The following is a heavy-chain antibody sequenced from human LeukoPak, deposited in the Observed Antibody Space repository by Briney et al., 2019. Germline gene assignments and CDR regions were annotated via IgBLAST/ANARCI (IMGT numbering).Heavy chain of an antibody. CDR3: ARHSYYYGSGSYNY. CDR2: INHSGST. CDR1: GGSFSGYY. J-gene: IGHJ4*02. D-gene: IGHD3-10*01. V-gene: IGHV4-34*01. Sequence: SETLSLTCAVYGGSFSGYYWSWIRQPPGKGLEWIGEINHSGSTNYNPSLKSRVTISVDTSKNQFSLKLSSVTAADTGVYYCARHSYYYGSGSYNYWGQGTLVTVSS.